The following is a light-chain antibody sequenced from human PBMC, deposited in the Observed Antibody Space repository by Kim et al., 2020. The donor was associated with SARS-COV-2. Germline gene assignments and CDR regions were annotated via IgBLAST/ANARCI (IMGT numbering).Light chain of an antibody. Sequence: EIVLTQSPATLSLSPGERATVSCRASQSVSSDLAWFQQKPGQAPRLLIYEASNRAPGIPARFSGSGSGTDFTLTISSLEPEDFAVYYCQQHNNWPITFGQGTRLEIK. CDR1: QSVSSD. J-gene: IGKJ5*01. CDR3: QQHNNWPIT. CDR2: EAS. V-gene: IGKV3-11*01.